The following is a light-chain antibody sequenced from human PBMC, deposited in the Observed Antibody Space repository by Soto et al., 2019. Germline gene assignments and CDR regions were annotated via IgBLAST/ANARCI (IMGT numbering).Light chain of an antibody. CDR1: SSDITDNKY. J-gene: IGLJ1*01. CDR2: EVN. V-gene: IGLV2-8*01. CDR3: NSYVGSNNYV. Sequence: QSALTQPRSVSGSPGQSVTISCTGTSSDITDNKYVSWFQQHPGKAPKVLIYEVNKRPSGVPDRFSGSKSGNTASLTVSGLQADDEADYYCNSYVGSNNYVFGTGTKLTVL.